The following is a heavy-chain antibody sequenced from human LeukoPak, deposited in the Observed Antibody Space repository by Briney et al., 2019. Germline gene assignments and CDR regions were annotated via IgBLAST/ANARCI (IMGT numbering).Heavy chain of an antibody. CDR1: GFTFSDYS. J-gene: IGHJ4*02. D-gene: IGHD6-13*01. Sequence: PGGSLRLSCAASGFTFSDYSMNWVRQAPGKGLEWVSSISGTSSFIYYADSVKGRFTISRDTAKTSLYLQMNSLRAEDTAVYYCVRGLQAAGSVGGDYWGQGTLVAVSS. CDR2: ISGTSSFI. CDR3: VRGLQAAGSVGGDY. V-gene: IGHV3-21*01.